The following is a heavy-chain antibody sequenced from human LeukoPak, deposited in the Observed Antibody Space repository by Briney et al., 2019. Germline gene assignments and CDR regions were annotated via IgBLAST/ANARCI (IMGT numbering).Heavy chain of an antibody. CDR2: ISYDGSNK. CDR1: GFTFSSYA. J-gene: IGHJ4*02. D-gene: IGHD5-18*01. V-gene: IGHV3-30-3*01. CDR3: AREPDTAMAY. Sequence: GGSLRLSCAASGFTFSSYAMHWVRQAPGKGLEWVAVISYDGSNKYYADSVKGRFTISRDNSKNTLYLQMNSLRAEDTAAYYCAREPDTAMAYWGQGTLVTVSS.